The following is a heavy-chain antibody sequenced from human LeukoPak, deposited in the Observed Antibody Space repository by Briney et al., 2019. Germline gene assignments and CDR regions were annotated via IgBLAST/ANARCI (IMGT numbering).Heavy chain of an antibody. J-gene: IGHJ4*02. CDR3: ASPYSRESGYDFVFEY. V-gene: IGHV3-33*01. Sequence: PARPLTLSCAGSGFTFSSYGRLWVRQAPGKGLEWVAVIRYGESTIYYADSVTGPFTTSRDNSKNTLYLQMNSLRAERTAVYYCASPYSRESGYDFVFEYWGQGTLVTLSS. D-gene: IGHD5-12*01. CDR1: GFTFSSYG. CDR2: IRYGESTI.